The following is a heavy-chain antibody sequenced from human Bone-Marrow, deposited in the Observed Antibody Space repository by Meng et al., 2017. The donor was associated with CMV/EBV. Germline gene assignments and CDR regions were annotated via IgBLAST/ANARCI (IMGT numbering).Heavy chain of an antibody. Sequence: SVKVSCKASGFTFTSSAVQWVRQARGQRLEWIGWIVVGSGNTNYAQKFQERVTITRDMSTSTAYMELSSLRSEDTAVYYCARDGYYDSSGYYYDYYYGMDVWGQGTTVTVSS. D-gene: IGHD3-22*01. CDR1: GFTFTSSA. CDR2: IVVGSGNT. V-gene: IGHV1-58*01. J-gene: IGHJ6*02. CDR3: ARDGYYDSSGYYYDYYYGMDV.